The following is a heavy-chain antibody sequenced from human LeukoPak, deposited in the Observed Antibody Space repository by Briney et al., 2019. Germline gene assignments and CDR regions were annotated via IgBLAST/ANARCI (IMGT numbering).Heavy chain of an antibody. J-gene: IGHJ5*01. D-gene: IGHD3-22*01. CDR2: IGTYGGDA. CDR3: ARDLWNFYDDSGYNRDFDS. V-gene: IGHV1-18*01. Sequence: ASVKVSCKATSRISWVRQAPGQGLEGMGWIGTYGGDAYYAQKFQDRITVTTDTSTSTVYMELRNLGSDDTAVYYCARDLWNFYDDSGYNRDFDSWGQGTLVTVSS. CDR1: TSR.